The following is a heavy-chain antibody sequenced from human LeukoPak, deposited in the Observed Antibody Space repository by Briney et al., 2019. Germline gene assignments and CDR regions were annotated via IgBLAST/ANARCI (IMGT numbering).Heavy chain of an antibody. Sequence: GGSLRLSCAASGFTVSSNYMSWVRQAPGKGLEWVSVIYSGGSTYYADSVKGRFTISRDNSKNTLYLQMNSLRAEDTAVYYCAKDYRPYNWNRYYYYYYMDVWGKGTTVTVSS. D-gene: IGHD1-20*01. J-gene: IGHJ6*03. CDR2: IYSGGST. CDR3: AKDYRPYNWNRYYYYYYMDV. V-gene: IGHV3-53*05. CDR1: GFTVSSNY.